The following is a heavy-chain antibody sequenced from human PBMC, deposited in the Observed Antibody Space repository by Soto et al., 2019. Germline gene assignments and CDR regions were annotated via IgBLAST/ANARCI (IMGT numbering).Heavy chain of an antibody. CDR3: AKDRGGATGFDY. CDR2: ISYDGSNK. D-gene: IGHD1-26*01. V-gene: IGHV3-30*18. J-gene: IGHJ4*02. CDR1: GFTFSSYG. Sequence: QVQLVESGGGVVQPGRSLRLSCAASGFTFSSYGMHWVRQAPGKGLEWVAVISYDGSNKYYADSVKGRFTISRDNSKNTLYLQMNSLRAEDTAVYYCAKDRGGATGFDYWGQGTLVTVSS.